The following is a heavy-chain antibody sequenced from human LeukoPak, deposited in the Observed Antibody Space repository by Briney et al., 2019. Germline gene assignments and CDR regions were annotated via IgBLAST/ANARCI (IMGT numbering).Heavy chain of an antibody. CDR2: IYYSGST. CDR1: GGSISSYY. CDR3: ARSSEGRYYYDSSGFSYYYYYMDV. Sequence: SETLSLTCTVSGGSISSYYWSWIRQPPGKGLEWIGYIYYSGSTYYNPSLRSRVTISVDTSKNQFSPKLSSVTAADTAVYYCARSSEGRYYYDSSGFSYYYYYMDVWGKGTTVTISS. D-gene: IGHD3-22*01. V-gene: IGHV4-59*01. J-gene: IGHJ6*03.